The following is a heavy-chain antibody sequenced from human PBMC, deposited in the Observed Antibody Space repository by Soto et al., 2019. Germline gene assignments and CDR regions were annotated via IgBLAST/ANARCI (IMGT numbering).Heavy chain of an antibody. Sequence: SETLSLTCTVSGGSISSGGYYWSWIHHHPGKGLEWIGYIYYSGSTYYNPSLKSRVTISVDTSKNQFSLKLSSVTAADTAVYYCARESDYCTNGVCYVERWGKGTLVNGSS. CDR2: IYYSGST. CDR1: GGSISSGGYY. V-gene: IGHV4-31*03. D-gene: IGHD2-8*01. J-gene: IGHJ5*02. CDR3: ARESDYCTNGVCYVER.